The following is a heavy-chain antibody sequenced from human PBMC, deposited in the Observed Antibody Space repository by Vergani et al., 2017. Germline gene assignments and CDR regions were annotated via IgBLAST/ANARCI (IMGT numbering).Heavy chain of an antibody. V-gene: IGHV3-48*04. CDR2: ISSSGSTI. D-gene: IGHD2-2*01. J-gene: IGHJ4*02. CDR1: GFTFSSYA. CDR3: ARVCPQTSPRNYYFDY. Sequence: VQLVESGGGVVQPGRSLRLSCAASGFTFSSYAMHWVRQAPGKGLEWVSYISSSGSTIYYADSVKGRFTISRDNAKNSLYLQMNSLRAEDTAVYYCARVCPQTSPRNYYFDYWGQGTLVTVSS.